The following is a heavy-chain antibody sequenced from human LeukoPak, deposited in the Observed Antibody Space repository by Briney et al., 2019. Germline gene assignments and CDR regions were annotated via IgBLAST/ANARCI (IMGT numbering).Heavy chain of an antibody. J-gene: IGHJ3*02. V-gene: IGHV3-30*02. CDR3: AKDHGLLWFGELLSSASAFDI. CDR1: GFTFSSYG. CDR2: IRYDGSNK. Sequence: GGSLRLSCAASGFTFSSYGMHWVRQAPGKGLEWVAFIRYDGSNKYYADSVKGRFTISRDNSKNTLYLQMNSLRAEDTAVYYCAKDHGLLWFGELLSSASAFDIWGQGTMVTVSS. D-gene: IGHD3-10*01.